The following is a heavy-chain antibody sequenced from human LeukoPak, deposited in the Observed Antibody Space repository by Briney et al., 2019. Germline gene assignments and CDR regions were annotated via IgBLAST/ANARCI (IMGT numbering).Heavy chain of an antibody. CDR2: IYYSGST. CDR1: GGSISSGDYY. Sequence: PSQTLSLTCTVSGGSISSGDYYWSWIRQPPGKGLEWIGYIYYSGSTYYNPSLKSRVTISVDTSKNQFSLKLSSVTAADTAVYYCARERVIPRAFDIWGQGTMVTVSS. D-gene: IGHD3-10*01. CDR3: ARERVIPRAFDI. V-gene: IGHV4-30-4*08. J-gene: IGHJ3*02.